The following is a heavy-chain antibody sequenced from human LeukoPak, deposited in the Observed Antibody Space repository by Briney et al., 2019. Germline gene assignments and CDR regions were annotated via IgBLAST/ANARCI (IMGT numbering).Heavy chain of an antibody. V-gene: IGHV3-23*01. Sequence: GGSLRLSCAASGFTFSSYAMSWVRQAPGKGLEWVSAISGSGGSTYYADSVKGRFTISRDNSKNTLYLQMNSLRAEDTAVYYCARTPTRYSSGKFDYWGQGTLVTVSS. CDR3: ARTPTRYSSGKFDY. J-gene: IGHJ4*02. CDR2: ISGSGGST. D-gene: IGHD6-19*01. CDR1: GFTFSSYA.